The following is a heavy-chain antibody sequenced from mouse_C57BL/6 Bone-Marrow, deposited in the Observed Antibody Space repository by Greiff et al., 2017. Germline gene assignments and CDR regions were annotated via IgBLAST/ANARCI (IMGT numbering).Heavy chain of an antibody. CDR1: GYSITSGYD. V-gene: IGHV3-1*01. Sequence: DVKLQESGPGMVKPSQSLSLTCTVTGYSITSGYDWHWIRHFPGNKLEWMGYISYSGSTNYNPSLKSRISITHDTSKNHFFLKLNSVTTEDTATYYLARPYDGYYVWFAYWGQGTLVTVSA. CDR3: ARPYDGYYVWFAY. D-gene: IGHD2-3*01. J-gene: IGHJ3*01. CDR2: ISYSGST.